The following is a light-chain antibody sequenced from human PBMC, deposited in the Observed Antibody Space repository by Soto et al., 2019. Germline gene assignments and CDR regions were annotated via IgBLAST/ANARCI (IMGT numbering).Light chain of an antibody. CDR3: STWDDTLKGPV. Sequence: QSALTQPPSASGSPGQSVTISCTGTTSDDDGYFFVSWYQQHPGKAPKVLIYEVGKRASGVPDRFSGSKSGNTASLTVSGLQSEDEADYYCSTWDDTLKGPVFGGGTKLTVL. V-gene: IGLV2-8*01. J-gene: IGLJ3*02. CDR1: TSDDDGYFF. CDR2: EVG.